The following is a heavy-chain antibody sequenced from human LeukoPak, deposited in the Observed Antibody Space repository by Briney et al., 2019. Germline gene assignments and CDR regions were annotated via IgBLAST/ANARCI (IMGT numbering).Heavy chain of an antibody. D-gene: IGHD6-19*01. CDR3: ARDLGIAVAKTISTWFDP. J-gene: IGHJ5*02. Sequence: SETLTLTCTVSGGSISSSSYYWGWIRQPPGKGLEWIGSIYYSGSTYYNPSLKSRVTISVDTSKNQFSLKLSSVTAADTAVYYCARDLGIAVAKTISTWFDPWGQGTLVTVSS. V-gene: IGHV4-39*01. CDR2: IYYSGST. CDR1: GGSISSSSYY.